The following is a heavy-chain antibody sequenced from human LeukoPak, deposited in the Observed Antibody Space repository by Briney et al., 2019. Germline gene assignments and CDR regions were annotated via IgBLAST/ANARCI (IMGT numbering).Heavy chain of an antibody. CDR1: GGTFSSYA. Sequence: ASVKVSCKASGGTFSSYAISWVRQAPGQGLEWMGGIIPIFGTSNYAQKFQGRVTITADESTSTAYMELSSLRSEDTAVYYCAKSVVVTANPRAFDIWGQGTMVTVSS. V-gene: IGHV1-69*13. CDR2: IIPIFGTS. CDR3: AKSVVVTANPRAFDI. D-gene: IGHD2-21*02. J-gene: IGHJ3*02.